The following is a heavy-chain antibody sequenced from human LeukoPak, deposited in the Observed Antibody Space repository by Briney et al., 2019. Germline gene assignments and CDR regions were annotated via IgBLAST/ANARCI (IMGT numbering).Heavy chain of an antibody. Sequence: GGSLRLSCAGSGFTFSRYTMNWVRQAPGKGLEWVSSISSGSIDMYYADSVKGRFTISRDNAKNSAYLQMNSLRAEDTAVYYCARDRRGGYENYYYYYMDVWGKGTTVTVSS. CDR3: ARDRRGGYENYYYYYMDV. J-gene: IGHJ6*03. CDR1: GFTFSRYT. D-gene: IGHD5-12*01. CDR2: ISSGSIDM. V-gene: IGHV3-21*01.